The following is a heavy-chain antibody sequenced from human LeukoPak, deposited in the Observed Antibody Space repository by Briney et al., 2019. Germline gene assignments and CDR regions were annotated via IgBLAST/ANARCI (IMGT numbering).Heavy chain of an antibody. CDR1: GFTFSSCS. J-gene: IGHJ4*02. V-gene: IGHV3-21*04. CDR2: ISSSSSYI. Sequence: PGGSLRLSCAASGFTFSSCSMNWVRQAPGKGLEWVSSISSSSSYIYYADSVKGRFTISRDNAKNSLYLQMNSLRAEDTAVYYCAKDERTFDTVMSFDYWGQGTLVTVSS. CDR3: AKDERTFDTVMSFDY. D-gene: IGHD5-18*01.